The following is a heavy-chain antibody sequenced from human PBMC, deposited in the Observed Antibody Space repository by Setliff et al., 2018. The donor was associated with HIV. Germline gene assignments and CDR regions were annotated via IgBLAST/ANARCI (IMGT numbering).Heavy chain of an antibody. V-gene: IGHV3-48*01. J-gene: IGHJ3*02. CDR3: AGDTMWALDI. CDR1: GFTFRDYS. Sequence: GGSLRLSCTASGFTFRDYSMNWVRQAPGKGLEWVSFIGGRFDTYYADSVKGRFTISRDNAKKSLYLQMNSLRADDTAVYYCAGDTMWALDIWGQGTLVTV. D-gene: IGHD3-10*02. CDR2: IGGRFDT.